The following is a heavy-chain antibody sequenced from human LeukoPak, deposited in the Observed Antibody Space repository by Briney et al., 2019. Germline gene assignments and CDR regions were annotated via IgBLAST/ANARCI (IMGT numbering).Heavy chain of an antibody. D-gene: IGHD6-13*01. Sequence: GGSLRLSCAASGFTFSSYSMSWVRQPPGKGLEWVSTISGSGGSTYYADSVKGRFTISRDNYKNTLYLQMNSLRAEDTAVYCCAKTRAAAETGPMDWGQGTLVTVSS. CDR1: GFTFSSYS. J-gene: IGHJ4*02. CDR2: ISGSGGST. CDR3: AKTRAAAETGPMD. V-gene: IGHV3-23*01.